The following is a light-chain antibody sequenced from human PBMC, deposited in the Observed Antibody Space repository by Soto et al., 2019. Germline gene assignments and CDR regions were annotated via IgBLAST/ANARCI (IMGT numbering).Light chain of an antibody. Sequence: DIQMTQSPSSLSASVGDRVTITCRASQNIIFYLNWYQQKSGQAPRLLIYAASNLQSGVPSRFSGSGSGTEFTLTISSLQPEDFATYFCQQSYTTPVYTFGQGTKLEIK. J-gene: IGKJ2*01. CDR1: QNIIFY. V-gene: IGKV1-39*01. CDR3: QQSYTTPVYT. CDR2: AAS.